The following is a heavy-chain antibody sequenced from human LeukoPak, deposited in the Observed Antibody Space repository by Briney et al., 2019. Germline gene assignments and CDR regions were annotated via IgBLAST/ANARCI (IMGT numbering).Heavy chain of an antibody. CDR2: IIPIFGTA. D-gene: IGHD3-22*01. CDR3: ARDHNYYDSSGYPDAFDI. CDR1: GGTFSSYA. Sequence: SVKVSCKASGGTFSSYAISWVRQAPGQGLEWMGGIIPIFGTANYAQKFQGRVTITADESTSTAYMELSSLRSEDTAVYYCARDHNYYDSSGYPDAFDIWGQGTMVTVSS. J-gene: IGHJ3*02. V-gene: IGHV1-69*13.